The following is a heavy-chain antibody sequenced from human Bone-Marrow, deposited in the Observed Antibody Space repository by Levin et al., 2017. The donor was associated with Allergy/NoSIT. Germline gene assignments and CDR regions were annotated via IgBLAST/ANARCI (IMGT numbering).Heavy chain of an antibody. Sequence: SVKVSCKASGGTFSSYTISWVRQAPGQGLEWMGRIIPILGIANYAQKFQGRVTITADKSTSTAYMELSSLRSEDTAVYYCARDRGYSYGLQYYCDYWGQGTLVTVSS. D-gene: IGHD5-18*01. CDR3: ARDRGYSYGLQYYCDY. CDR1: GGTFSSYT. J-gene: IGHJ4*02. CDR2: IIPILGIA. V-gene: IGHV1-69*04.